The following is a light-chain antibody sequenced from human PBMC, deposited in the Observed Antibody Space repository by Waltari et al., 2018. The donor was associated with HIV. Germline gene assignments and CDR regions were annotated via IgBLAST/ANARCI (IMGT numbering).Light chain of an antibody. CDR2: DNN. V-gene: IGLV1-51*01. CDR1: SSNIGNNS. J-gene: IGLJ3*02. Sequence: QSVLTQPPSVSAAPGQKVTIPCSGTSSNIGNNSVSWYQQQPGPAPKLLIYDNNKRPSGIPDRFSGSKSGTSATLGITGLQTGDEADYYCGTWDSSLSAGVFGGGTKLTVL. CDR3: GTWDSSLSAGV.